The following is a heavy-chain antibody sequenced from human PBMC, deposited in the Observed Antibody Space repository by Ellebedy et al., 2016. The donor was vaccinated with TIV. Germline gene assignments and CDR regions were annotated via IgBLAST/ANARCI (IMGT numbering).Heavy chain of an antibody. V-gene: IGHV4-39*07. J-gene: IGHJ4*02. CDR3: AGTRGYGYVY. D-gene: IGHD5-18*01. CDR2: ISHSGSG. CDR1: GGSISSVDYY. Sequence: MPSETLSLTCTVSGGSISSVDYYWSWIRQHPGKGLEWLGEISHSGSGNYNPSLESRLTISVDKSSNQFSLKLSYVTAADTAVYYCAGTRGYGYVYWGLGTLVTVSS.